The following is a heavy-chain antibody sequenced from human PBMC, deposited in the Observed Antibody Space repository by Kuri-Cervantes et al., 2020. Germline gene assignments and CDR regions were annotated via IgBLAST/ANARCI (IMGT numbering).Heavy chain of an antibody. CDR3: ARGGLVDWFDP. D-gene: IGHD3-16*01. CDR2: IWYDGSNK. Sequence: LSLTCAASGFTFSSYGMHWVRQAPGKGLEWVAVIWYDGSNKYYADSVKGRFTISRDNAKNSLYLQMNSLRAEDTAVYYCARGGLVDWFDPWGQGTLVTVSS. CDR1: GFTFSSYG. J-gene: IGHJ5*02. V-gene: IGHV3-33*01.